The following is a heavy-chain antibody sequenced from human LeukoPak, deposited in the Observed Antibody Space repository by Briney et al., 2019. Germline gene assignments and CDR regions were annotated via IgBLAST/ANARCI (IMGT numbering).Heavy chain of an antibody. J-gene: IGHJ5*02. V-gene: IGHV3-21*01. D-gene: IGHD2-2*01. Sequence: AGGSPRLSCAASGFTFSSYSMNWVRQAPGKGLEWVSSISSSSSYIYYADSVKGRFTISRDNAKTSLYLQMNSLRAEDTAVYYCASEKRGCSSTCCELNWFDPWGQGTLVTVSS. CDR1: GFTFSSYS. CDR3: ASEKRGCSSTCCELNWFDP. CDR2: ISSSSSYI.